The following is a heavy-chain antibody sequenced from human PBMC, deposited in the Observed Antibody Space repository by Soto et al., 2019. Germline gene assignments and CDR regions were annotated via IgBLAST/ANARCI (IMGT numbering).Heavy chain of an antibody. D-gene: IGHD6-13*01. CDR1: GFTFSSYG. V-gene: IGHV3-30*18. CDR3: AKTGSSSWYNPEIYYYYYYGMDV. Sequence: GGSLRLSCAASGFTFSSYGMHWVRQAPGKGLEWVAVISYDGSNKYYAGSVKGRFTISRDNSKNTLYLQMNSLRAEDTAVYYCAKTGSSSWYNPEIYYYYYYGMDVWFQGTTVTVS. CDR2: ISYDGSNK. J-gene: IGHJ6*02.